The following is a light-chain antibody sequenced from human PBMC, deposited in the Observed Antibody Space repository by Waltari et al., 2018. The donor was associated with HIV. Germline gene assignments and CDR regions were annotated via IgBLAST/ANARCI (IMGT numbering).Light chain of an antibody. J-gene: IGKJ5*01. V-gene: IGKV1-39*01. Sequence: DIQMTQSPSSLSASVGDRVTMTCRASQRISSYLNWYQQKPGKAPKLLIYAASSLQSGVPSRFSGSGSGTDFTLTISSLQPEDFVTYYCQQSYSTPRITFGQGTRLEIK. CDR3: QQSYSTPRIT. CDR2: AAS. CDR1: QRISSY.